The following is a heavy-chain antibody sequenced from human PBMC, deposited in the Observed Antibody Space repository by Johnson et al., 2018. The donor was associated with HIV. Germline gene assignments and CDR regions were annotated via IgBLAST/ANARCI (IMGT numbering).Heavy chain of an antibody. V-gene: IGHV3-15*01. J-gene: IGHJ3*02. Sequence: VLLVESGGGLVQPGGSLRLSCAASGFTFSNAWMSWVRQAPGKGLEWVGRIKSETDGGTTDYAAPVKGKFTISRDDSKTTLYLQMNSLKTEDTAVYYCITGGSGTIPSGAFDIWGQGTMVTVSS. CDR3: ITGGSGTIPSGAFDI. CDR1: GFTFSNAW. CDR2: IKSETDGGTT. D-gene: IGHD1-26*01.